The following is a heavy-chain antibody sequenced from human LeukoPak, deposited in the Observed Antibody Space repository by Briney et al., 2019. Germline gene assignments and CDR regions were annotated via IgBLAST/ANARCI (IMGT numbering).Heavy chain of an antibody. CDR1: GFGFSSYA. CDR2: ISYDDSDK. J-gene: IGHJ4*01. CDR3: GRASGGGTFYLVDH. Sequence: GRSLRLSCAGSGFGFSSYALHWVRQAPGKGLEWVAVISYDDSDKYYTDSVEGRFSLSRDISKNTVSLQMNSLRAEDTAVYYCGRASGGGTFYLVDHWGQGTLVTVSP. V-gene: IGHV3-30*04. D-gene: IGHD3-10*01.